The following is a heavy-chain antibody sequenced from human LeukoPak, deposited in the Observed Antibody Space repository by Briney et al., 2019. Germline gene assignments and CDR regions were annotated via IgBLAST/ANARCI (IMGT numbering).Heavy chain of an antibody. J-gene: IGHJ4*02. CDR3: ARHNAGYSSSWYEDY. CDR2: IYYSGST. V-gene: IGHV4-39*01. CDR1: GGSISSSSYY. D-gene: IGHD6-13*01. Sequence: ASETLSLTCTVSGGSISSSSYYWGWIRQPPGKGLEWIGSIYYSGSTYYNPSLKSRVTISVDTSKNQFSLKLGSVTAADTAVYYCARHNAGYSSSWYEDYWGQGTLVTVSS.